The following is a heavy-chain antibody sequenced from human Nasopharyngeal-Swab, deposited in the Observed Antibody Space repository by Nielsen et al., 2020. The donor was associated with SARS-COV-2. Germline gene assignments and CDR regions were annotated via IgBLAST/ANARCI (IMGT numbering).Heavy chain of an antibody. Sequence: SETLSLTCTVSGGSVSSGSYYWSWIRQPPGKGLEWIEYIYYSGSTNYNPSLKSRVTISVDTSKNQFSLKLSSVTAADTAVYYCARDQLATTHGACGMDVWGQGTTVTVSS. J-gene: IGHJ6*02. V-gene: IGHV4-61*01. CDR3: ARDQLATTHGACGMDV. CDR1: GGSVSSGSYY. CDR2: IYYSGST. D-gene: IGHD5-24*01.